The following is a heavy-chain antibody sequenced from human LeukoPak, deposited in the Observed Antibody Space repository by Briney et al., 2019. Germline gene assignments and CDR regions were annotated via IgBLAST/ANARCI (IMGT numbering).Heavy chain of an antibody. J-gene: IGHJ4*02. D-gene: IGHD3-10*01. CDR1: GGSFSGYY. V-gene: IGHV4-34*01. CDR2: INHSGST. CDR3: ARSAQLTRDLDY. Sequence: SETLSLTCAVYGGSFSGYYWSWIRQPPGKGLEWIGEINHSGSTNYNPSLKSRVTISVDTSKNQFSLKLSSVTAADTAVYYCARSAQLTRDLDYWSQGTLVTVSS.